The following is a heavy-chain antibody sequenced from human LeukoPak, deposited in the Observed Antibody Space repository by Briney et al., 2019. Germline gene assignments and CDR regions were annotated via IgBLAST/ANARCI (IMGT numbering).Heavy chain of an antibody. J-gene: IGHJ4*02. Sequence: GGSLRLSCAASGFTFSSYAMSWVRQAPGEGLEWGSAISDSGGSTYYADSVKGRFTISRDNSKNTLYLQMNSLRAEDTAVYYCAKAGPYYYDSSGYFDYWGQGTLVTVSS. D-gene: IGHD3-22*01. CDR2: ISDSGGST. CDR1: GFTFSSYA. V-gene: IGHV3-23*01. CDR3: AKAGPYYYDSSGYFDY.